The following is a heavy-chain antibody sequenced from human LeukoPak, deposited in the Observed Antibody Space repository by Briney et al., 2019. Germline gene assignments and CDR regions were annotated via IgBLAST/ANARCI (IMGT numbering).Heavy chain of an antibody. CDR3: ARVSSGRYYFDY. D-gene: IGHD6-19*01. V-gene: IGHV4-34*01. J-gene: IGHJ4*02. CDR1: GGSFSGYY. CDR2: INHSGST. Sequence: SETLSLTCAVYGGSFSGYYWSWIRQPPGKGLEWIGEINHSGSTNYNPSLKSRVTISVDTSKNQFSLKLSSVTAADTAVYYCARVSSGRYYFDYWGQGTLVTVSS.